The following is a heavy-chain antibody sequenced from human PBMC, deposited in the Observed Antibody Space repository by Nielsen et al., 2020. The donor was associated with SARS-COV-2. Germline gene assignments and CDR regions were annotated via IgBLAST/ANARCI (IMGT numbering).Heavy chain of an antibody. D-gene: IGHD3-3*01. CDR3: ARAPYYDFWSGYPAYDYYFDY. CDR2: INPSGGST. V-gene: IGHV1-46*01. J-gene: IGHJ4*02. Sequence: WVRQAPGQGLEWMGIINPSGGSTSYAQKFQGRVTMTRDTSTSTVYMELSSLRSEDTAVYYCARAPYYDFWSGYPAYDYYFDYWGQGTLVTVSS.